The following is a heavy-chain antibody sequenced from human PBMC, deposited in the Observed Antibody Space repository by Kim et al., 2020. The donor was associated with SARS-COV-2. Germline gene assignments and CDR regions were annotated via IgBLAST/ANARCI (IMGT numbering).Heavy chain of an antibody. CDR3: AGHDYDSSSSAYDY. Sequence: GESLKISCKGSGYSFTSYWIGWVRQMPGKGLEWMGNFYPGDSDTRYSPSFRGQVTISADKSINTAYLQWSSLKASDTAMYYCAGHDYDSSSSAYDYWGQGTLVTVSS. CDR2: FYPGDSDT. D-gene: IGHD6-6*01. CDR1: GYSFTSYW. J-gene: IGHJ4*02. V-gene: IGHV5-51*01.